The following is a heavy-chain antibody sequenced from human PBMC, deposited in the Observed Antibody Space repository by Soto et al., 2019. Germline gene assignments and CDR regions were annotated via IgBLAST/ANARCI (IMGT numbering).Heavy chain of an antibody. Sequence: GPARVNPTHTLTLTCTFSGFSLSTSVVGVGWIRQPPGKSLEWLALIYWDDDKRYSPSLKSRLTITKDTSKNQVVLTMTNMDPVDTATYYCAHSRGACTNGVCYTDYYYYYGMDVWGQGTKVTVYS. D-gene: IGHD2-8*01. CDR1: GFSLSTSVVG. V-gene: IGHV2-5*02. CDR3: AHSRGACTNGVCYTDYYYYYGMDV. J-gene: IGHJ6*02. CDR2: IYWDDDK.